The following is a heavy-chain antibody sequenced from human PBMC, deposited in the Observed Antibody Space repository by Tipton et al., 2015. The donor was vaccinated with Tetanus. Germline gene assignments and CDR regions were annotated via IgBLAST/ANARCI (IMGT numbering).Heavy chain of an antibody. CDR1: SGSMSSYY. J-gene: IGHJ4*02. CDR2: VYYSGTT. Sequence: TLSLTCTVSSGSMSSYYWSWIRQPPGKELEWIGYVYYSGTTNYNPSLKSRVTISADTSKNQFSLKVSSVTAADTAIYYCARYYTVTDTGYYFDNWGQGALVTVSS. CDR3: ARYYTVTDTGYYFDN. V-gene: IGHV4-59*08. D-gene: IGHD6-19*01.